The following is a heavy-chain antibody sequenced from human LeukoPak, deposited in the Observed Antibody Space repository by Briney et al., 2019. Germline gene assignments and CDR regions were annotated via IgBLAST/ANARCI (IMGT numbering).Heavy chain of an antibody. CDR2: ISGSGGST. D-gene: IGHD5-24*01. CDR1: GFTFSSYA. V-gene: IGHV3-23*01. J-gene: IGHJ4*02. CDR3: AKQSERWLQPRPLGY. Sequence: PGGSLRLSCAASGFTFSSYAMSWVRQAPGKGLEWVSAISGSGGSTYYADSVKGRFTISRDNSKNTLYLQMNSLRAEDTAVYYCAKQSERWLQPRPLGYWGQGTLVTVSS.